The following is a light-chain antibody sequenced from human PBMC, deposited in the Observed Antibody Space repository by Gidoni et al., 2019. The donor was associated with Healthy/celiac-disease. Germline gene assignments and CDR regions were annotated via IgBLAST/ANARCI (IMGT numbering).Light chain of an antibody. CDR2: DAS. CDR1: QSVSSY. J-gene: IGKJ5*01. CDR3: QQRSNWSPIT. Sequence: ESVLGQSPSTVSLSPGEGATLSCRASQSVSSYLAWYQQKPGQAPRLLIYDASNRATGIPARFSGSGSRTDFTLTISSLEPEDFAVYYCQQRSNWSPITFGQGPRLEI. V-gene: IGKV3-11*01.